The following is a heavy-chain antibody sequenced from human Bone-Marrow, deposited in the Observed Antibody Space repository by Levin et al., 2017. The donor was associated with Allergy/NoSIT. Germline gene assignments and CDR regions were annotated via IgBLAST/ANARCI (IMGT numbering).Heavy chain of an antibody. CDR3: VRHRRYSNDY. D-gene: IGHD5-12*01. V-gene: IGHV3-72*01. CDR2: TRDKGNSYTT. J-gene: IGHJ4*02. CDR1: GFTLSDYY. Sequence: PGGSLRLSCAASGFTLSDYYMDWVRQPPGKGLEWVGRTRDKGNSYTTEYAASVKGRFTISRDDSKNSLHLQMNSLKTEDTAIYYCVRHRRYSNDYWGQGTLVTVSS.